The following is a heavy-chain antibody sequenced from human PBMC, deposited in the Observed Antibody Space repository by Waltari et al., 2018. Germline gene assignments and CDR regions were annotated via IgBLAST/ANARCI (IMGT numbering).Heavy chain of an antibody. V-gene: IGHV3-21*03. CDR2: ISSSSSYR. CDR1: GFTFSSYS. J-gene: IGHJ3*02. Sequence: EVQLVESGGGLVKPGGSLRLSCAASGFTFSSYSMNWVRQAPGKGLEWVSSISSSSSYRYYADSVKGRFTISRDNAKNSLYLQMNSLRAEDTAVYYCARDEVYGDYGGDAFDIWGQGTMVTVSS. CDR3: ARDEVYGDYGGDAFDI. D-gene: IGHD4-17*01.